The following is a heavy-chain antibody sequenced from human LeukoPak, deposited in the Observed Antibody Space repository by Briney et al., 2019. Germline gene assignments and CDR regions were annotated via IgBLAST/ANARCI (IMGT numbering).Heavy chain of an antibody. Sequence: SETLSLTCTVSGGSISSGDYYWSWIRQPPGKGLEWIGYIYYSGSTYYNPSLKSRVTISVDTSKNQFSLKLSSVTAADTAVYYCARTLVWFGEFLNWFDPWGRGTLVTVSS. CDR1: GGSISSGDYY. CDR3: ARTLVWFGEFLNWFDP. J-gene: IGHJ5*02. CDR2: IYYSGST. V-gene: IGHV4-30-4*01. D-gene: IGHD3-10*01.